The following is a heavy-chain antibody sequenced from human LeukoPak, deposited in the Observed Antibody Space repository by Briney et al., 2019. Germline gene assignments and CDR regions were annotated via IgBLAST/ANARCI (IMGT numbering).Heavy chain of an antibody. D-gene: IGHD3-22*01. CDR2: ISSSSSYI. V-gene: IGHV3-21*01. Sequence: SGGSLRLSCAASGFTFSSYSMNWVRQAPGKGLEWVSSISSSSSYIYYADSVKGRFTISRDNAKNSLYLQMNSLRAEDTAVYYCARNGGYYYDSSGYYQYYYYYMDVWGKGTTVTVSS. CDR1: GFTFSSYS. CDR3: ARNGGYYYDSSGYYQYYYYYMDV. J-gene: IGHJ6*03.